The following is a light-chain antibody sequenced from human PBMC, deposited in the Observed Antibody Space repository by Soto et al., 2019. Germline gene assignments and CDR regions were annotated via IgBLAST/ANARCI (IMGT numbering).Light chain of an antibody. Sequence: IVMTQSPVTLAVSPGAIATLFCRASPTVTTDLAWYQQKPGQAPRLVIHGASTRATDFTARFSGSGSGTDFTLTISSLEPEDSAVYYCQQRHMWPITVGPVTRLENK. V-gene: IGKV3-15*01. CDR2: GAS. J-gene: IGKJ5*01. CDR1: PTVTTD. CDR3: QQRHMWPIT.